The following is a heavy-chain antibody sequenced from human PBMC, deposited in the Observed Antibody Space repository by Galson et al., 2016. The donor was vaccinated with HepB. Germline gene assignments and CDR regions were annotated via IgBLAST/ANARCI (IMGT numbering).Heavy chain of an antibody. CDR3: ARQQWPRVFDY. CDR1: GFSFSAYS. J-gene: IGHJ4*02. V-gene: IGHV3-21*01. Sequence: SLRLSCAASGFSFSAYSINWVRQAPGRGLEWVSSINSYSTYIYYADSVKGRFTISRDNAKNTLYLQMNSLRAEDTAVYYCARQQWPRVFDYWGQGTLVTVSP. D-gene: IGHD6-19*01. CDR2: INSYSTYI.